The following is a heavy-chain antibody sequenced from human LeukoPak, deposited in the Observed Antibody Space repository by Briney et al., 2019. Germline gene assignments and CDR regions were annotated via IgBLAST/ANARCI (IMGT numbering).Heavy chain of an antibody. CDR1: GFTFSNYV. Sequence: GGSLRLSCAASGFTFSNYVMNWVRQAPGKGLEWVSSISGGGETTYYADSAKGRFTISRDNSQNTLYLQMNSLRAEDTAVYYCARDYADYVGYFFFDYWGQGTLVTVSS. CDR3: ARDYADYVGYFFFDY. CDR2: ISGGGETT. V-gene: IGHV3-23*01. D-gene: IGHD4-17*01. J-gene: IGHJ4*02.